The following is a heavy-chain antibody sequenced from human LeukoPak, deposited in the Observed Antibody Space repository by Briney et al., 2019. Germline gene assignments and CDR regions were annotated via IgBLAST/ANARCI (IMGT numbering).Heavy chain of an antibody. D-gene: IGHD4-17*01. CDR2: IYTSGST. V-gene: IGHV4-61*02. J-gene: IGHJ5*02. Sequence: SQTLSLTCTVSGGSISSGSYYWSWIRQPAGKGLEWIGRIYTSGSTNYNPSLKSRVTISVDTSKNQFSLKLSSVTAADTAVYYCARDRTGLTTVTSGYNWFDPWGQGTLVTVSS. CDR3: ARDRTGLTTVTSGYNWFDP. CDR1: GGSISSGSYY.